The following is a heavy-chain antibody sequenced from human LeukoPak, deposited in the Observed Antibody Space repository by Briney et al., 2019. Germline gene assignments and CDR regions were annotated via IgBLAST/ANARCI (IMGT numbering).Heavy chain of an antibody. CDR3: ARETYGDYVMSWYFDL. CDR2: IYYSGST. V-gene: IGHV4-39*07. Sequence: SETLSLTCTVSGGSTSSSSYYWGWIRQPPGKGLEWIGSIYYSGSTNYNPSLKSRVTISVDTSKNQFSLKLSSVTAADTAVYYCARETYGDYVMSWYFDLWGRGTLVTVSS. CDR1: GGSTSSSSYY. J-gene: IGHJ2*01. D-gene: IGHD4-17*01.